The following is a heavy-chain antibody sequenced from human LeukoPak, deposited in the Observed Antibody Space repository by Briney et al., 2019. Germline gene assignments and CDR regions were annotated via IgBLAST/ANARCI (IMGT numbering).Heavy chain of an antibody. V-gene: IGHV4-34*01. CDR3: ARGLGERYCSSTSCRTDYYYYYMDV. CDR1: GGSFSGYY. Sequence: PSETLSLTCTVSGGSFSGYYWSWIRQPPGKGLEWIGEINHSGSTNYNPSLKSRVTISVDTSKNQFSLKLSSVTAADTAVYYCARGLGERYCSSTSCRTDYYYYYMDVWGKGTTVTVSS. CDR2: INHSGST. D-gene: IGHD2-2*01. J-gene: IGHJ6*03.